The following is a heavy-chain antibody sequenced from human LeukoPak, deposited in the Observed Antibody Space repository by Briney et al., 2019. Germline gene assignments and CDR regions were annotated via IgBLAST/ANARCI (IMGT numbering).Heavy chain of an antibody. CDR1: GFTFSSYA. Sequence: GGSLRLSCAASGFTFSSYAMHWVRQAPGKGLEWVAVISYDGSNKYYADSVKGRFTISRDNSKNTLYLQMNSLRAEDTAVYYCAREKLGTYLPHFDYWGQGTLVTVSS. V-gene: IGHV3-30-3*01. CDR3: AREKLGTYLPHFDY. D-gene: IGHD7-27*01. J-gene: IGHJ4*02. CDR2: ISYDGSNK.